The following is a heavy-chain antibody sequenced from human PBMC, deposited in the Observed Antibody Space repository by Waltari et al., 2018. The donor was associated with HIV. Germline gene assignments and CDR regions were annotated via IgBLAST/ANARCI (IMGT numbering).Heavy chain of an antibody. D-gene: IGHD1-20*01. Sequence: EVQLVESGGDWAQPGGSLMVSCAASGFSFGSYGMNWVRRAPGKGLNWISFISSDSSIIFEADSVEGRFAISRDNAKNSLYLQMNGLRPEDTGVYFCARDIKVAGGQVLRPRYFDYWGQGTPVTVSS. CDR2: ISSDSSII. CDR1: GFSFGSYG. V-gene: IGHV3-48*03. J-gene: IGHJ4*02. CDR3: ARDIKVAGGQVLRPRYFDY.